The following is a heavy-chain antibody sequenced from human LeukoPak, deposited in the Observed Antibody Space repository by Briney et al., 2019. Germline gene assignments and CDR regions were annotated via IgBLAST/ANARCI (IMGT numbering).Heavy chain of an antibody. CDR2: INHSGST. V-gene: IGHV4-34*01. CDR3: ARVVRTYYYDSSGPPGWFDP. CDR1: GGSFSGYY. D-gene: IGHD3-22*01. Sequence: KPSETLSLTCAVYGGSFSGYYRSWIRQPPGKGLEWIGEINHSGSTNYNPSLKSRVTISVDTSKNQFSLKLSSVTAADTAVYYCARVVRTYYYDSSGPPGWFDPWGQGTLVTVSS. J-gene: IGHJ5*02.